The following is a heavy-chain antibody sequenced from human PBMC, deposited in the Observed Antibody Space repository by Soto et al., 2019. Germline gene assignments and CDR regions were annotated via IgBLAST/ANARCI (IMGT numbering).Heavy chain of an antibody. Sequence: QLQLQESGPGLVKPSETLSLTCTVSGGSISSSSYYWGWIRQPPGKGLEWIGSMYYSESTYYNPSLESRLSISVDTSMNQFSLKLSSVTAADTAVYYCARHRDRGYGVSDNWGQGTLVTVSS. CDR1: GGSISSSSYY. D-gene: IGHD5-18*01. J-gene: IGHJ4*02. V-gene: IGHV4-39*01. CDR3: ARHRDRGYGVSDN. CDR2: MYYSEST.